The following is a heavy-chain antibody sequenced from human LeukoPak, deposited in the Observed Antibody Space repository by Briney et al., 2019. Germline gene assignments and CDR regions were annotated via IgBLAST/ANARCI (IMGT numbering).Heavy chain of an antibody. J-gene: IGHJ4*02. CDR3: ARDFYGDSVDY. V-gene: IGHV3-64*01. CDR2: ISSNGGST. Sequence: GGSLRLSCAASGFTFSSYAMHWVRQAPGKGLEYVSAISSNGGSTYYANSVKGRFTISRDNSKNTLYLQMGSLRAEDMAVYYCARDFYGDSVDYWGQGTLVTVSS. D-gene: IGHD4-17*01. CDR1: GFTFSSYA.